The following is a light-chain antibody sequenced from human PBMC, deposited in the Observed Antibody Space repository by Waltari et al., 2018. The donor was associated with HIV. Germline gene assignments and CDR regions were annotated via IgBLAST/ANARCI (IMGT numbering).Light chain of an antibody. CDR2: NTD. V-gene: IGLV1-44*01. J-gene: IGLJ1*01. CDR1: SSNVGSTT. Sequence: QSVLTQPPSSSGTPGQRLTISCSGSSSNVGSTTVNWYQHLPGAAPNLLILNTDARPSGVPDRFSGSKSGTSASLAISGLQSEDEADYYCAVWDDSLNAYVFGTGTTVTVL. CDR3: AVWDDSLNAYV.